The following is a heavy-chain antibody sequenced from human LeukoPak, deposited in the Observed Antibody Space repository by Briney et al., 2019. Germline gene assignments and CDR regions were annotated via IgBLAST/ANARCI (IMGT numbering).Heavy chain of an antibody. CDR3: ARGYSSTSGRHFDY. CDR2: IYSSGST. D-gene: IGHD6-19*01. CDR1: GGSFSSYY. V-gene: IGHV4-4*07. Sequence: SETLSLTCTVSGGSFSSYYWTWIRQPAGKGLEWIGRIYSSGSTNYNPSLRSRVTISVDKSKNQFSLNLTSVTAADTGVYHCARGYSSTSGRHFDYWGQGILVTVPS. J-gene: IGHJ4*02.